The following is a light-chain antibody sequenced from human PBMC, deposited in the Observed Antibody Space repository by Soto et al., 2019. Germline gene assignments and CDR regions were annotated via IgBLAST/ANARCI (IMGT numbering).Light chain of an antibody. CDR1: QSVSSSH. CDR3: QQFSSSSWT. Sequence: ESVLTQSPGTLSLSPGEKATLSCRASQSVSSSHLAWYQQKPGQAPRLLIYGASSRATGIPDRFSGSGSGTDFTLTVSRLEPEDFAVYHCQQFSSSSWTFGQGTQVDIK. J-gene: IGKJ1*01. CDR2: GAS. V-gene: IGKV3-20*01.